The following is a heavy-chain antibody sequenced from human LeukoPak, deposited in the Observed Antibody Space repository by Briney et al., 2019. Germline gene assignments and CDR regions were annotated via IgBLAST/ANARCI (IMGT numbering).Heavy chain of an antibody. CDR2: ISGNGRNT. J-gene: IGHJ4*02. D-gene: IGHD3-22*01. CDR1: GFTFRTYA. V-gene: IGHV3-23*01. CDR3: TRDSHGPPTYYYYSSDF. Sequence: GGSLRLSCAASGFTFRTYAMSWVRQAPGKGLEWVSAISGNGRNTYYADSVKGRFTISRDNSKNTLYLQMNSLRVEDTAVYDCTRDSHGPPTYYYYSSDFWGQGTLVTVSS.